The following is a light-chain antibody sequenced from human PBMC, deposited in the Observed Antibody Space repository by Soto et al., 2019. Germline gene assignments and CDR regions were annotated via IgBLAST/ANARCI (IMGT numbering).Light chain of an antibody. V-gene: IGKV1-39*01. CDR2: AAS. J-gene: IGKJ1*01. Sequence: DIQLTQSPSLLSASVGDSVSITCRASQATSSYLAWYQQKPGKAAKLLIYAASRLQSGVPSRFSGSGSGTDCTLTISSLQPEDFATYYCQQSYSTPVTFGQGTKV. CDR1: QATSSY. CDR3: QQSYSTPVT.